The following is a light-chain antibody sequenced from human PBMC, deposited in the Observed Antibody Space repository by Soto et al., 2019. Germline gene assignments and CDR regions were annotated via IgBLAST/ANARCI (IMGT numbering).Light chain of an antibody. CDR3: QQGGNWPVT. Sequence: VLTQSPATLSLSPGERATLSCRASQAVGTYVAWYQVRGGQAPRLLISGASKRATGIPDRINGGGSGADFTLTINSLDSEDFGVYFCQQGGNWPVTFGQGTRVEIK. J-gene: IGKJ5*01. CDR1: QAVGTY. V-gene: IGKV3D-11*01. CDR2: GAS.